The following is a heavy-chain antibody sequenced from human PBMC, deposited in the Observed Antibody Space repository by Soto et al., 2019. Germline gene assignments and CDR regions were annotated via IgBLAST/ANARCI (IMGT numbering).Heavy chain of an antibody. CDR3: AGGTGNGYYFDY. D-gene: IGHD2-8*01. J-gene: IGHJ4*02. CDR2: IYYSGST. Sequence: SETLSLTCTVSGGSISSYYWSWIRQPPGKGLEWIGYIYYSGSTNYNPSLKSRVTISVDTSKNQFSLKLSSVTAADTAVYYCAGGTGNGYYFDYWGQGTLVTVSS. CDR1: GGSISSYY. V-gene: IGHV4-59*01.